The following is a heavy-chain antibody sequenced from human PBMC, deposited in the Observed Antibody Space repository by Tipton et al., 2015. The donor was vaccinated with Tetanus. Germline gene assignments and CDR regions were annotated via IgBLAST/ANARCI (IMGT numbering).Heavy chain of an antibody. V-gene: IGHV3-33*01. CDR1: GFTFSSYG. Sequence: SLRLSCAAPGFTFSSYGMHWVRQAPGKGLEWVAVIWYDGSNKYYADSVKGRFTISRDNSKNTLYLQMNSLRAEDTAVYYCARDNVDYYYYGMDVWGQGTTVTVSS. CDR3: ARDNVDYYYYGMDV. J-gene: IGHJ6*02. CDR2: IWYDGSNK.